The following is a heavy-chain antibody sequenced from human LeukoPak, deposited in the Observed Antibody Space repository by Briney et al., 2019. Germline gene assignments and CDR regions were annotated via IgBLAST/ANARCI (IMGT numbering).Heavy chain of an antibody. CDR2: ISSSSSYI. CDR3: ARDLLDVVVPAAPYYYGMDV. CDR1: GFTFSSYS. D-gene: IGHD2-2*01. J-gene: IGHJ6*02. Sequence: GGSLRLSCAASGFTFSSYSMNWVRQAPGKGLEWVSSISSSSSYIYYADSVKGRFTISRDNAKNSLYLQMNSLRAEDTAVYYCARDLLDVVVPAAPYYYGMDVWGQGTTVTVSS. V-gene: IGHV3-21*01.